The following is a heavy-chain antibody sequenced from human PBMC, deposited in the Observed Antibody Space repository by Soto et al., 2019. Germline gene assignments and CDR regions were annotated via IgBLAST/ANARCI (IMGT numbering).Heavy chain of an antibody. CDR1: GYTFTSYA. CDR3: ARGLPMVRGVKVNRPNWFDP. Sequence: GASVKVSCKASGYTFTSYAMHWVRQAPGQRLEWMGWINAGNGNTKYSQKFQGRVTITRDTSASTAYMELSSLRSEDTAVYYCARGLPMVRGVKVNRPNWFDPWGQGTLVTVSS. CDR2: INAGNGNT. D-gene: IGHD3-10*01. V-gene: IGHV1-3*01. J-gene: IGHJ5*02.